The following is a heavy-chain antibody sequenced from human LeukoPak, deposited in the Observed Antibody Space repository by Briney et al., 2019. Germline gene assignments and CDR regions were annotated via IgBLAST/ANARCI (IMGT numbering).Heavy chain of an antibody. J-gene: IGHJ6*03. V-gene: IGHV3-30*03. CDR3: ARVGFTILTGYYYYYMDV. D-gene: IGHD3-9*01. CDR2: VSYEGNNK. CDR1: GFIFRTYG. Sequence: GGSLRLSCAASGFIFRTYGMHWVRQAPGKGLEWVAVVSYEGNNKNYADSVKGRFTISRDNSKNTLYLQMNSLRAEDTAVYYCARVGFTILTGYYYYYMDVWGKGTTVTISS.